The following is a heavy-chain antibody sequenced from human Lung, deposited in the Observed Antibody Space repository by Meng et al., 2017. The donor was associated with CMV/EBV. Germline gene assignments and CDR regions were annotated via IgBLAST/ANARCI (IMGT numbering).Heavy chain of an antibody. J-gene: IGHJ4*02. CDR1: GYTFTAHY. CDR3: ARDNNWGPDY. CDR2: IHPHRGDT. Sequence: SXXVSCKASGYTFTAHYFHWVRQAPGQGLEWMGWIHPHRGDTNYAQQFQGRVTLTRDTSINTGYMELTRLTSDDTAVYYCARDNNWGPDYWGQGTLVTVPQ. D-gene: IGHD7-27*01. V-gene: IGHV1-2*02.